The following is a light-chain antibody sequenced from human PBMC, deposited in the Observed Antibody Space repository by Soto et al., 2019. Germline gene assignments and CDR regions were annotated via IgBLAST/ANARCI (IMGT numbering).Light chain of an antibody. J-gene: IGKJ4*01. CDR2: GAS. CDR3: QHYNNQPLT. CDR1: QSVSSD. Sequence: IVMTQSPATLSVSPGGRATLSCRASQSVSSDLAWYQHKPGQAPRLLIYGASTRATGIPVRFSGSGSGTDFTLTISSLQSEDFAVYYCQHYNNQPLTFGGGTKVDIK. V-gene: IGKV3-15*01.